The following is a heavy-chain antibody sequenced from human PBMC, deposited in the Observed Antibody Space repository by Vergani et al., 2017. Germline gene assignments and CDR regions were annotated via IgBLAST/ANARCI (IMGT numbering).Heavy chain of an antibody. CDR3: ASTYYDILTGLAYYYYGMDV. D-gene: IGHD3-9*01. CDR1: GGTFSSYA. CDR2: IIPIFGTD. J-gene: IGHJ6*02. Sequence: QVQLVQSGAEVKKPGSSVKVSCKASGGTFSSYAISWVRQAPGQGLEWMGRIIPIFGTDNYAQKFQGRVTITADESTSTAYMELSSLRSEDTAVYYCASTYYDILTGLAYYYYGMDVWGQGTTVTVSS. V-gene: IGHV1-69*13.